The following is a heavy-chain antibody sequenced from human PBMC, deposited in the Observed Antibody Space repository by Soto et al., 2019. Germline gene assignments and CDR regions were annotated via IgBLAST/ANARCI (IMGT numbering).Heavy chain of an antibody. CDR3: ASRGGLWFGELLAENWFDP. CDR1: GGTFSSYA. D-gene: IGHD3-10*01. Sequence: QVQLVQSGAEVKKPGSSVKVSCKASGGTFSSYAISWVRQAPGQGLEWMGGIIPIFGTANYAQKFQGRVTITADEATSTAYMELSSLRSEDTAVYYCASRGGLWFGELLAENWFDPWGQGTLVTVSS. CDR2: IIPIFGTA. V-gene: IGHV1-69*12. J-gene: IGHJ5*02.